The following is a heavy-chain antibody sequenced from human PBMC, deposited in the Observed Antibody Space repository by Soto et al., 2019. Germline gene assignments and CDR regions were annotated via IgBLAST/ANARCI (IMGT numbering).Heavy chain of an antibody. J-gene: IGHJ4*02. CDR1: GFMFNXYV. CDR2: ISYDGTKK. CDR3: XXXXXXXXXXXXXXXSYXVEYFDS. Sequence: VXLVXSGGGVVQPGRSLXLSCAASGFMFNXYVMHWVXXXPXXXXXXXXXISYDGTKKDYADSVKGRFIISRDNSEETLYLQXNXLRXXXSGXYXXXXXXXXXXXXXXXXXSYXVEYFDSWGQGTVVTVSS. V-gene: IGHV3-30*01.